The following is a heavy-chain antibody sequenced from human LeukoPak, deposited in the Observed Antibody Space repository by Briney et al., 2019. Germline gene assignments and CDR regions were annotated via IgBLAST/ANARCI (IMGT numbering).Heavy chain of an antibody. CDR1: GGSISSSSYY. Sequence: PSETLSLTCTVSGGSISSSSYYWGWIRLPPGKGLEWMGSIYYSGSTYYNPSLKSRVTISVDTSKNQFSLKLSSVTAADTAVYYCARRLVGATTLFDYWGQGTLVTVSS. J-gene: IGHJ4*02. CDR3: ARRLVGATTLFDY. V-gene: IGHV4-39*01. D-gene: IGHD1-26*01. CDR2: IYYSGST.